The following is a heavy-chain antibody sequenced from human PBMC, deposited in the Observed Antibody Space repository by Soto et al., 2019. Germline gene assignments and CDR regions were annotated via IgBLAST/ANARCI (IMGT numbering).Heavy chain of an antibody. CDR1: GFTFSSYA. V-gene: IGHV3-30-3*01. Sequence: QVQLVESGGGVVQPGRSLRLSCAASGFTFSSYAMHWVRQAPGKGLAWVAVISYDGSNKYYADSVKGRFTISRDNSKNTLYMQMNLMRAEDTAVYYCARYCPAHVLRLLEWFPRCDAFDIWGQGTMVTVSS. J-gene: IGHJ3*02. CDR2: ISYDGSNK. D-gene: IGHD3-3*01. CDR3: ARYCPAHVLRLLEWFPRCDAFDI.